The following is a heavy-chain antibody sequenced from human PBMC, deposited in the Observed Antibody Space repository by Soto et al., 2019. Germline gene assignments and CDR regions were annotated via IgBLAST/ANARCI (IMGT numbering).Heavy chain of an antibody. CDR3: ARDWSSASFYRGGMDV. CDR1: GCSISSYY. CDR2: IFTSGST. J-gene: IGHJ6*02. D-gene: IGHD2-2*02. Sequence: QVQLQESGPGLAKPSETLSLTCTVSGCSISSYYWSWIRQPSGKGLEWIGRIFTSGSTNYNPSLKRRVTMSVDTSKNQFALTLSSVTAADTAVYYWARDWSSASFYRGGMDVWGQGTTVTVSS. V-gene: IGHV4-4*07.